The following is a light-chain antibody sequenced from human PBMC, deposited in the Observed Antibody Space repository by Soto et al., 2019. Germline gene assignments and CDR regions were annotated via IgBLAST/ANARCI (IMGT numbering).Light chain of an antibody. V-gene: IGKV3-20*01. CDR1: QSISSSY. Sequence: DIVLTQSPGTLSLSPGKRATLSCRASQSISSSYLAWYQQRPGQAPRLLIYGASSRATGIPDGFSGSGSGTEFTLTISRLEPEDFAVYYCQQYGSSSWTFGQGTKVDIK. J-gene: IGKJ1*01. CDR3: QQYGSSSWT. CDR2: GAS.